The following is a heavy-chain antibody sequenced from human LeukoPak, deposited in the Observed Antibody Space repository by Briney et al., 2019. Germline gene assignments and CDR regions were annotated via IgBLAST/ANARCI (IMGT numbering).Heavy chain of an antibody. CDR3: AKDKGNSGWPNFDY. D-gene: IGHD6-19*01. CDR2: IIASGDNT. Sequence: PGGSLRLSCAASGFTFSTYAVNWVRQAPGKGLEWVSTIIASGDNTYYAGSVKGRFTISRDNSMNTLYLEMNSLTAEDTAIYYCAKDKGNSGWPNFDYWGQGTLVTVSS. J-gene: IGHJ4*02. CDR1: GFTFSTYA. V-gene: IGHV3-23*01.